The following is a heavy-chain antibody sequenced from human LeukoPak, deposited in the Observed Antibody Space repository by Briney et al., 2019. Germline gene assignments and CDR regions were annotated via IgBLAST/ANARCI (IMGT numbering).Heavy chain of an antibody. Sequence: GGSLRLSCAASGFTFSDYYMSWIRQAPGKGLGWVSYISSSGSTIYYADSVKGRFTISRDNAKNSLYLQMNSLRAEDTAVYYCARSRYDSSGYYGIIGNWGQGTLVTVSS. CDR2: ISSSGSTI. CDR3: ARSRYDSSGYYGIIGN. V-gene: IGHV3-11*04. D-gene: IGHD3-22*01. CDR1: GFTFSDYY. J-gene: IGHJ4*02.